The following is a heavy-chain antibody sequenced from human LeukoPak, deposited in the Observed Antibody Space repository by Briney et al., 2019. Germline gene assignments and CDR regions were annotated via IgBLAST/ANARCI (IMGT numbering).Heavy chain of an antibody. V-gene: IGHV1-2*06. Sequence: ASVKVSCKASGYTFTDYYIHWVRQAPGQGLEWMGRINPNSGGTNYAQKFQGRVTMTRDTSISTAYMELSRLSSDDTAVYYCATSRDRIAAAGRDEFDYWGQGTLVTVSS. J-gene: IGHJ4*02. CDR3: ATSRDRIAAAGRDEFDY. CDR2: INPNSGGT. CDR1: GYTFTDYY. D-gene: IGHD6-13*01.